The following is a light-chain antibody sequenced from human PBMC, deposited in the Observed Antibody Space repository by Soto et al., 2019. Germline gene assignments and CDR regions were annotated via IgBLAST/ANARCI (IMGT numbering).Light chain of an antibody. CDR2: GNS. J-gene: IGLJ1*01. Sequence: QSVLTQPPSVSGAPGQRVTISCTGSSSNIGAGYDVHWYQQLPGTAPKLLIYGNSNRPSGVPDRFSGSKSGTSASLAITGLQAEDAADYYCQSYDSRLSGFSLGNGTKVTV. V-gene: IGLV1-40*01. CDR3: QSYDSRLSGFS. CDR1: SSNIGAGYD.